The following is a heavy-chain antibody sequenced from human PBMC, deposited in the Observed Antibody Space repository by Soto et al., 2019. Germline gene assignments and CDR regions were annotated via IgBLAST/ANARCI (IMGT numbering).Heavy chain of an antibody. CDR2: IYYSGST. D-gene: IGHD1-26*01. V-gene: IGHV4-31*03. CDR3: ARSIEGIVGATYFDY. Sequence: SETLSLTCTVSGGSISSGGYYWSWIRQHPGKGLEWIGYIYYSGSTYYNPSLKSRVTISVDTSKNQFSLKLSSVTAADTAVYYCARSIEGIVGATYFDYWGQGTLVTVSS. J-gene: IGHJ4*02. CDR1: GGSISSGGYY.